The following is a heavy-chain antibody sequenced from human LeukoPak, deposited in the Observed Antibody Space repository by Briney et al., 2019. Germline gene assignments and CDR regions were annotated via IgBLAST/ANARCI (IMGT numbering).Heavy chain of an antibody. V-gene: IGHV1-69*13. D-gene: IGHD2-8*02. CDR2: IIPIFGTA. CDR1: GGTFSSYA. CDR3: ATVLDHDYGDY. J-gene: IGHJ4*02. Sequence: SVKVSCKASGGTFSSYAISRVRQAPGQGLEWMGGIIPIFGTANYAQKFQGRVTITAGESTSTAYMELSSLRSEDTAVYYCATVLDHDYGDYWGQGTLVTVSS.